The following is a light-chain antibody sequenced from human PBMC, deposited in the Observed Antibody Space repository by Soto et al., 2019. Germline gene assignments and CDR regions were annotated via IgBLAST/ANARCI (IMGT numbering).Light chain of an antibody. CDR1: SSNIGAGYD. V-gene: IGLV1-40*01. Sequence: QSVLTQPPSVSGAPGQRVTISCTESSSNIGAGYDVHWYQQLPGTVPKLLIYGNSNRPSGVPDRFSGSKSGTSASLAITGLQAEDEADYYCQSHDSSLSGWVFGGGTKLTVL. CDR3: QSHDSSLSGWV. J-gene: IGLJ3*02. CDR2: GNS.